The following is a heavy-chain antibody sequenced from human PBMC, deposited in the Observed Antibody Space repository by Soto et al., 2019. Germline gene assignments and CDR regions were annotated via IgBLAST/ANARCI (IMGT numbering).Heavy chain of an antibody. D-gene: IGHD1-20*01. CDR2: ISGFSTTI. CDR1: GFNFINYN. CDR3: ARNSLPTTLYTSNWNPIDY. V-gene: IGHV3-48*02. Sequence: EVQLVESGGGLVQPGGSLRLSCAASGFNFINYNMNWVRQTPEKGLEWISYISGFSTTIYYADSVKGRFTISRDNAKNSLYLQMSSLRDEDTALYYCARNSLPTTLYTSNWNPIDYSGQGTLVTLSS. J-gene: IGHJ4*02.